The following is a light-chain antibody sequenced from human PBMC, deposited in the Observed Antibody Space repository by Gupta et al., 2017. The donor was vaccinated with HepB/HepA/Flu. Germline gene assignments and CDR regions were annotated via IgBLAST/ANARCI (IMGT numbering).Light chain of an antibody. CDR2: GAS. Sequence: EIVMTQSPATLSVSPGERATLSCRASPSVSSNLAWYQQKPGQAPRLLIYGASTRATGIPARFSGSGSGTDFTLTISNLQSEDFAVYYCQQYNNWRGPFGQGTKVEIK. CDR1: PSVSSN. CDR3: QQYNNWRGP. J-gene: IGKJ1*01. V-gene: IGKV3-15*01.